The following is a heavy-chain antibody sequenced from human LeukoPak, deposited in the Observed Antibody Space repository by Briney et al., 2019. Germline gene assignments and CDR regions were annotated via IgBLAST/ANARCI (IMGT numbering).Heavy chain of an antibody. J-gene: IGHJ4*02. V-gene: IGHV3-30*18. Sequence: GGSLRLSCAASGFTFSSYGMHWVRQAPGKGLEWVAVISYDGSNKYYADSVKGRFTISRDNSKNTLYLQMNSLRAEDTAVYYCAKISSHYYDSSGFDYWGQGTLVTVSS. CDR3: AKISSHYYDSSGFDY. D-gene: IGHD3-22*01. CDR1: GFTFSSYG. CDR2: ISYDGSNK.